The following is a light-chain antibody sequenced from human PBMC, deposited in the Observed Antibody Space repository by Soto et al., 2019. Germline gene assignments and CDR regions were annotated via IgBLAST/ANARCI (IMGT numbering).Light chain of an antibody. CDR1: QSVSSSY. CDR3: QQYGRSPFT. J-gene: IGKJ3*01. CDR2: GAS. V-gene: IGKV3-20*01. Sequence: EIVLTQSPGTLSLSPGERATLSCRASQSVSSSYLAWYQQKPGQAPRLLIFGASSRATGIPGRFSGSVSGTDFTLTISRLEPEDFAVYYCQQYGRSPFTFGPGTKVDIK.